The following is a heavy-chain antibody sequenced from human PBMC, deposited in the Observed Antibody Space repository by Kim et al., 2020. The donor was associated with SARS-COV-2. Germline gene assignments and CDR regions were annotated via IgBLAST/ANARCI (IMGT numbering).Heavy chain of an antibody. CDR3: ARGQYYSDNTGYYYSHY. CDR2: LNSGGTTT. D-gene: IGHD3-22*01. J-gene: IGHJ4*02. CDR1: GFSLRSYS. Sequence: GGSLRLSCAASGFSLRSYSMDWVRQAPGKGLEWIAYLNSGGTTTYYATSVKGRFTISRDTAQNSLLLQMNSLRDEDTAIYYCARGQYYSDNTGYYYSHYWGPGTLVTVSS. V-gene: IGHV3-48*02.